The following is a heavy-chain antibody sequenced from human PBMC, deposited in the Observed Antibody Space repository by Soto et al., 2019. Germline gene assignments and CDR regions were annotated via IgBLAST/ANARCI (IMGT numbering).Heavy chain of an antibody. Sequence: SETLSLTCTVSGGSVSSGSYYWSWIRQPPGKGLEWIGYIYYSGITNYNPSLKSRVTISVDTSKNQFSLKLSSVTAADTAVYYCARVGFYYDSSGYHTPFDYWGQGTLVTVSS. CDR2: IYYSGIT. CDR1: GGSVSSGSYY. CDR3: ARVGFYYDSSGYHTPFDY. J-gene: IGHJ4*02. D-gene: IGHD3-22*01. V-gene: IGHV4-61*01.